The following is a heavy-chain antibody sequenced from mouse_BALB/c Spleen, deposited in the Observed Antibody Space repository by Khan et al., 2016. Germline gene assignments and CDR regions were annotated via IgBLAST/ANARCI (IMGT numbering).Heavy chain of an antibody. CDR1: CFNIKETY. Sequence: VQLQQPRAPLVTPAASVKLSCTASCFNIKETYMRWATQSPEPDLEWIAMIAPANGYTYYDPKLEGKATMTADRSSNTACLQLSSLASEDTPVYYGSKGYYGSSHVDGWGRGTTLAGSS. D-gene: IGHD1-1*01. J-gene: IGHJ2*01. CDR3: SKGYYGSSHVDG. CDR2: IAPANGYT. V-gene: IGHV14-3*02.